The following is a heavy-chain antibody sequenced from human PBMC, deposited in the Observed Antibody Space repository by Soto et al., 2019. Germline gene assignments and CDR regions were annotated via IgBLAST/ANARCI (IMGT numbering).Heavy chain of an antibody. Sequence: TLSLTCTVSGGSISSGDYYWSWIRQPPGKGLEWIGYIYYSGSTYYNPSLKSRVTISVDTSKNQFSLKLSSVTAADTAVYYCARVRDYYDSSGYYYDYWGQGTLVTVSS. J-gene: IGHJ4*02. D-gene: IGHD3-22*01. CDR3: ARVRDYYDSSGYYYDY. V-gene: IGHV4-30-4*01. CDR2: IYYSGST. CDR1: GGSISSGDYY.